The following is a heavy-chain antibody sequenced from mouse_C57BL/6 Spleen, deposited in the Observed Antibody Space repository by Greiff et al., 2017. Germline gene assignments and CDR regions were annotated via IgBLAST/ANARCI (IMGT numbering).Heavy chain of an antibody. CDR3: TGSYRWYFDV. Sequence: QVHVKQSGAELVRPGASVTLSCKASGYTFTDYEMHWVKQTPVHGLEWIGAIDPETGGTAYNQKFKGKAILTADKSSSTAYMELRSLTSEDSAVYYCTGSYRWYFDVWGTGTTVTVSS. CDR1: GYTFTDYE. V-gene: IGHV1-15*01. J-gene: IGHJ1*03. D-gene: IGHD1-1*01. CDR2: IDPETGGT.